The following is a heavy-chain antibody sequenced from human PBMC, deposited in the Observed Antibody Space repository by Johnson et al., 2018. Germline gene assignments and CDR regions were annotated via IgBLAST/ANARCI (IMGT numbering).Heavy chain of an antibody. D-gene: IGHD3-10*01. CDR1: GFTFSSYS. CDR3: GKDNVAGFGDLIPLGG. V-gene: IGHV3-48*02. CDR2: ISSSSSTI. Sequence: VQLVESGGGLVQPGGSLRLSCAASGFTFSSYSMNWVRQAPGKGLEWVSYISSSSSTIYYADSVKGRFTISRDNAKNSLYLQMNSLGDEDTAGYYCGKDNVAGFGDLIPLGGWGQGTLVTVSS. J-gene: IGHJ4*02.